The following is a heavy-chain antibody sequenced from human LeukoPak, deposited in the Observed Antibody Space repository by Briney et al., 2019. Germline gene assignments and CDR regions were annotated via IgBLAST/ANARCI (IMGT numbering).Heavy chain of an antibody. D-gene: IGHD5-24*01. CDR2: ISYSGST. CDR3: ARSGGRDGYNFDY. J-gene: IGHJ4*02. Sequence: SETLSLTCTVSGASTSSYYWSWIRQPPGKGLEWIGYISYSGSTNYNPSLKGRVTISVDTSKNQFSLKLSSVTAADTAVYYCARSGGRDGYNFDYWGQGTLVTVSS. V-gene: IGHV4-59*01. CDR1: GASTSSYY.